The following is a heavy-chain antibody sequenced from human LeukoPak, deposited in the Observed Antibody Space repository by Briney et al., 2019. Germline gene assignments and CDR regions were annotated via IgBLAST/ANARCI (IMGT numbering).Heavy chain of an antibody. CDR1: GFTFSSYG. CDR3: AKDRSGSNGPLDH. CDR2: ISKDGSRK. J-gene: IGHJ4*02. D-gene: IGHD1-14*01. Sequence: GRSLRLSCAASGFTFSSYGMQWVRQAPGKGLEWVVVISKDGSRKYYADSVKGRFTISRDNSKNTLYLQMNSLRAEDTAVYYCAKDRSGSNGPLDHWGQGTLVTVSS. V-gene: IGHV3-30*18.